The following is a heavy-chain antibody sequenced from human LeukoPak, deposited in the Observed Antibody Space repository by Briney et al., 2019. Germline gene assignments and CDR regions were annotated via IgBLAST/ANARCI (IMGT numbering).Heavy chain of an antibody. CDR1: GGSISSSSYY. Sequence: SETLSLTCTVSGGSISSSSYYWGWIRQPPGKGLEWIGSIYYSGSTYYNPSLKSRVTISVDTSKNQFSLKLSSVTAADTAVYYCARGVLGEMATAYYFDYWGQGTLVTVSS. D-gene: IGHD5-24*01. J-gene: IGHJ4*02. V-gene: IGHV4-39*07. CDR3: ARGVLGEMATAYYFDY. CDR2: IYYSGST.